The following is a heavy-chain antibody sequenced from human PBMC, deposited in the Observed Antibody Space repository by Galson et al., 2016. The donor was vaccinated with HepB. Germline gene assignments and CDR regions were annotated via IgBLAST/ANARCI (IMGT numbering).Heavy chain of an antibody. CDR3: ARDHRYSDLWSGFFTPWFDP. V-gene: IGHV4-59*01. CDR2: IYYNGSS. Sequence: LSLTCTVSGGPMTSYFWTWIRRPPGKGLEWIGYIYYNGSSNCNPSLKSRVNISVDTSKRQFSLTLSSVTAADTAVYYCARDHRYSDLWSGFFTPWFDPWGQGILVTVSS. J-gene: IGHJ5*02. CDR1: GGPMTSYF. D-gene: IGHD3/OR15-3a*01.